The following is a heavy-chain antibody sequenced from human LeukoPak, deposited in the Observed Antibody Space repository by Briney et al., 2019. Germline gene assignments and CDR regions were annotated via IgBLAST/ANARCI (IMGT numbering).Heavy chain of an antibody. J-gene: IGHJ4*02. CDR3: SIGDYYFDY. CDR1: GFTFSSYG. CDR2: ISYDGSNK. V-gene: IGHV3-30*03. Sequence: PGRSLRLSCAASGFTFSSYGMHWVRQAPGKGPEWVAVISYDGSNKYYADSVKGRFTISRDNSKNTLYLQMNSLRAEDTAVYYCSIGDYYFDYWGQGTLVTVSS.